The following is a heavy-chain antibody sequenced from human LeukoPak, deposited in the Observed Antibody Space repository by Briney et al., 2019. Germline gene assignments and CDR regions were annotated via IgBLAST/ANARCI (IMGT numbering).Heavy chain of an antibody. Sequence: SETLSLTCTVSGGSISSYYWSWIRQPPGKGLEWIGYIYYSGSTNYNPSLKSRVTISVDTSKNQFSLKLNSVTAADTAMYYCARGPRATGYYYYYYYMDVWGKGTTVTISS. CDR2: IYYSGST. J-gene: IGHJ6*03. CDR1: GGSISSYY. CDR3: ARGPRATGYYYYYYYMDV. D-gene: IGHD1-14*01. V-gene: IGHV4-59*12.